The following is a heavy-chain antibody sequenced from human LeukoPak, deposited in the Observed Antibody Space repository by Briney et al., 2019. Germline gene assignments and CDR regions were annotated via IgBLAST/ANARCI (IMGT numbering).Heavy chain of an antibody. V-gene: IGHV4-39*07. CDR2: IYYSGST. CDR1: GDSISTTIYY. J-gene: IGHJ3*02. CDR3: ARIYPIIGYCSSTSCPASFDI. D-gene: IGHD2-2*01. Sequence: SETLSLTCTVSGDSISTTIYYWGWIRQPAGRGLECIGSIYYSGSTYYNPSLKSRATILVDTSRNQFSLKLSSVTAADTAVYYCARIYPIIGYCSSTSCPASFDIWGQGTMVTVSS.